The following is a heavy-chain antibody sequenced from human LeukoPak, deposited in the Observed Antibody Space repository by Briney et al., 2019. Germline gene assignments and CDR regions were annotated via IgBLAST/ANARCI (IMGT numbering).Heavy chain of an antibody. V-gene: IGHV4-39*01. CDR1: GGSISSRPYY. J-gene: IGHJ6*03. CDR2: FDYSGST. CDR3: ARGRWELTRGDYYYYYMDV. D-gene: IGHD1-26*01. Sequence: PSETLSLTCTVSGGSISSRPYYWGWIRQPPGKGLEWLGSFDYSGSTYYKPSLKSRVTISVDTSKNQFSLKLSSVTAADTAVYYCARGRWELTRGDYYYYYMDVWGKGTTVTVSS.